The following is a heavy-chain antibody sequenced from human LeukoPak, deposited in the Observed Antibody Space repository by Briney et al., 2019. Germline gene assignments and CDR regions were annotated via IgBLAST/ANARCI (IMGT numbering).Heavy chain of an antibody. V-gene: IGHV3-23*01. CDR2: ILASGSPT. J-gene: IGHJ4*02. D-gene: IGHD1-1*01. CDR3: AKDFVRYNIQFDY. Sequence: GGSLRLSCAASEFNFNSYTMNWVRQAPGKGLQWVANILASGSPTYYADSVKGRFIISRDNSKNTVYLQMNSLRVEDTAIYYCAKDFVRYNIQFDYWGQGALVTVSS. CDR1: EFNFNSYT.